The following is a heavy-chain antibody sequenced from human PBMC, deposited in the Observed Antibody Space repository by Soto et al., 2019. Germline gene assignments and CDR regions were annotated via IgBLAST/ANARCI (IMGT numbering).Heavy chain of an antibody. Sequence: EVQLVESGGGLVQPGRSLRLSCAASGFTFDDYAMHWVRQAPGKGLEWVSGISWNSGSIGYADSVKGRFTISRDNAKNSLYLQMNSLRAEDTALYYCAKDDSSGWYSYYWGQGTLVTVSS. CDR3: AKDDSSGWYSYY. CDR1: GFTFDDYA. CDR2: ISWNSGSI. J-gene: IGHJ4*02. D-gene: IGHD6-19*01. V-gene: IGHV3-9*01.